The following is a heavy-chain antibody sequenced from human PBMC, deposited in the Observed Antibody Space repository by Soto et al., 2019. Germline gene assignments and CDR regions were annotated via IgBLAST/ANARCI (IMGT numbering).Heavy chain of an antibody. CDR1: GFIFNNNA. J-gene: IGHJ4*02. CDR3: ARDRSRGWSYFDY. D-gene: IGHD6-19*01. CDR2: TLYDGSNK. V-gene: IGHV3-30*03. Sequence: QVQLVESGGGVVQPGRSLRLSCAASGFIFNNNAMHWVRQAPGKGLEWVAVTLYDGSNKYYADSVKGRFTISRDNSKNTLYLEMNGLRAEDTAVYYCARDRSRGWSYFDYWGQGTLVTVSS.